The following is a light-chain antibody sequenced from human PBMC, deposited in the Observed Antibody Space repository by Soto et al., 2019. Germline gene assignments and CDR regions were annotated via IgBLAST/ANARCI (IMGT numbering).Light chain of an antibody. CDR3: QQYIRCPLT. Sequence: IVMTQSPATLALSAWEGATLSCMASQSVSSNLAWYQQKPGQAPSLLIYGASTRATGTPARFSGSGSGTEFTLTISSLQSEDFAVYYCQQYIRCPLTFGGGTKVDIK. V-gene: IGKV3-15*01. J-gene: IGKJ4*01. CDR2: GAS. CDR1: QSVSSN.